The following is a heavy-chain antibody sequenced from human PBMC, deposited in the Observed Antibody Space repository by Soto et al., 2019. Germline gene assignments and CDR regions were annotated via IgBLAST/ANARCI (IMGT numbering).Heavy chain of an antibody. D-gene: IGHD6-13*01. V-gene: IGHV3-30-3*01. Sequence: QVQLVESGGGVVQPGRSLRLSCAASGFTFSSYAMHWVRQAPGKGLEWVAVISYDGSNKYYADSVKGRFTISRDNSKNPLYLQMNSLRAEDTAVYYCARDGYSSSCAYYYGMDVWVQGTTVTVSS. CDR3: ARDGYSSSCAYYYGMDV. J-gene: IGHJ6*02. CDR2: ISYDGSNK. CDR1: GFTFSSYA.